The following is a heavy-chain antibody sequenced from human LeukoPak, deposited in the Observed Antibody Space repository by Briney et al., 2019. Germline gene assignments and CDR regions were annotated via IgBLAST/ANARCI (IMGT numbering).Heavy chain of an antibody. J-gene: IGHJ4*02. CDR1: GFTFSSYS. CDR2: ISSSSSYI. CDR3: ARDRSPTSVLFGESIDY. D-gene: IGHD3-10*01. V-gene: IGHV3-21*01. Sequence: GGSLRLSCAAFGFTFSSYSMNWVRQAPGKGLEWVSSISSSSSYIYYADSVKGRFTISRDNAKNSLYLQMNSLRAEDTAVYYCARDRSPTSVLFGESIDYWGQGTLVTVSS.